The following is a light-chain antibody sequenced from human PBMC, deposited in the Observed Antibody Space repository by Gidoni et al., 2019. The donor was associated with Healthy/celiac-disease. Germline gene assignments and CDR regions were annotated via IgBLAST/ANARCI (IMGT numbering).Light chain of an antibody. CDR2: AAS. J-gene: IGKJ4*01. V-gene: IGKV1-39*01. Sequence: DIQMTQSPSSLSASVGDRVTITCRASQSISSYLNWHQQKPGKAPKLLIYAASSLQSGVPSRFSRSGSVTDFTLTISSLQPEDFATYYCQQSYSTPLTFGGGTKVEIK. CDR1: QSISSY. CDR3: QQSYSTPLT.